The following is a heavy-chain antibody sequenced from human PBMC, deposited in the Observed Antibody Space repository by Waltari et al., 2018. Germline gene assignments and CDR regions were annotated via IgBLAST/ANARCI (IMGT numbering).Heavy chain of an antibody. CDR1: GGSFSGYY. D-gene: IGHD3-3*01. CDR2: INHSGST. CDR3: ARVRYDFWSGYSPSFDY. V-gene: IGHV4-34*01. Sequence: QVQLQQWGAGLLKPSETLSLTCAVYGGSFSGYYWSWLRQPPGKGLGWIGEINHSGSTNYNPSLKSRVTISVDTSKNQFSLKLSSVTAADTAVYYCARVRYDFWSGYSPSFDYWGQGTLVTVSS. J-gene: IGHJ4*02.